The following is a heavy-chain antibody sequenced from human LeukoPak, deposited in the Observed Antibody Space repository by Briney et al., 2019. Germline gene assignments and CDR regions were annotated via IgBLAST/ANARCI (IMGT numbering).Heavy chain of an antibody. Sequence: GGSLRLSCAASGFTFSDYYMSWIRQAPGEGLEWVSYISSSGSTIYYADSVKGRFTISRDNAKNSLYLQMNSLRAEDTAVYYCARSVIIVYGSGSRFDYWGQGTLVTVSS. V-gene: IGHV3-11*01. CDR1: GFTFSDYY. J-gene: IGHJ4*02. D-gene: IGHD3-10*01. CDR3: ARSVIIVYGSGSRFDY. CDR2: ISSSGSTI.